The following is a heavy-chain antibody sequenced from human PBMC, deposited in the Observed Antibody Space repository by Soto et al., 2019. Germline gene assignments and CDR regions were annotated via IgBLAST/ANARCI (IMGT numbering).Heavy chain of an antibody. CDR2: ISPDGRTT. D-gene: IGHD3-10*01. CDR1: GFSFSHYW. J-gene: IGHJ4*02. CDR3: ADSWLPTSY. Sequence: LTCAASGFSFSHYWMHWVRQAPGKGLVWVSRISPDGRTTTYADSVKGRFTISRDNAKSTLYLQMNSLTVEDGAVYYCADSWLPTSYWGPGTLVTVSS. V-gene: IGHV3-74*01.